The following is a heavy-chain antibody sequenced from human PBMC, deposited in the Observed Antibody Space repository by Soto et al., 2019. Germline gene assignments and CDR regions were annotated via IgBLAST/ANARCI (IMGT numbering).Heavy chain of an antibody. J-gene: IGHJ4*02. D-gene: IGHD2-21*02. V-gene: IGHV5-51*01. CDR2: IFPDDSDT. CDR1: GYNFSRYW. Sequence: EVQLVQSGAEVKKPGESLRMSCKGSGYNFSRYWHACVRQMPGKGLEWMGIIFPDDSDTRYSPSFQGQVTISADKSINTAYLQWRSLKASDTAMYYCARLEDCGGYCYPLKFDYWGQGTLVTVPS. CDR3: ARLEDCGGYCYPLKFDY.